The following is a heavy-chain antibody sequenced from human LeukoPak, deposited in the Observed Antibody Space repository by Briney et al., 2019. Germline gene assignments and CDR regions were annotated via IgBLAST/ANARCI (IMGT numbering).Heavy chain of an antibody. J-gene: IGHJ4*02. CDR2: IYHSGST. CDR3: ARVIAAGVDFDY. Sequence: PSETLSLTCAVSGYWGWIRQPPGKGLEWIGNIYHSGSTYYNPSLKSRVTILVDTSKNQFSLHLSSVTAADTAIYYCARVIAAGVDFDYWGQGTLVTVSS. CDR1: GY. V-gene: IGHV4-38-2*01. D-gene: IGHD6-13*01.